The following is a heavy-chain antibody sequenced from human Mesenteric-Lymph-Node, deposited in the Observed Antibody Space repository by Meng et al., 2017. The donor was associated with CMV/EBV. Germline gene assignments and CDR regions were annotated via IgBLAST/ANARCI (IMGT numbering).Heavy chain of an antibody. CDR2: ISNSGSAM. V-gene: IGHV3-11*04. CDR1: GFTFIDYY. D-gene: IGHD3-3*01. CDR3: ARDHWSGPYYYYGMDV. Sequence: GGSLRLSCAASGFTFIDYYMSWIRQAPGKGLEWISYISNSGSAMYYADSVKGRFSISRDNAKNSMYLQMTSLRAEDTAVYYCARDHWSGPYYYYGMDVWGQGTTVTVSS. J-gene: IGHJ6*02.